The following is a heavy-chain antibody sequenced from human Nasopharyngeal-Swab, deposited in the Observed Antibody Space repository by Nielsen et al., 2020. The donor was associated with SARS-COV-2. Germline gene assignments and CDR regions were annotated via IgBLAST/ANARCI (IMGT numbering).Heavy chain of an antibody. CDR1: GYTFTSYA. V-gene: IGHV1-3*01. Sequence: ASVKVSCKASGYTFTSYAMHWVCQAPGQRLEWMGWINAGNGNTKYSQKLQGRVTITRDTSASTAYMELSSLRSEDTAVYYCARDMGPIAALLMYYFDYWGQGTLVTVSS. CDR2: INAGNGNT. J-gene: IGHJ4*02. D-gene: IGHD6-6*01. CDR3: ARDMGPIAALLMYYFDY.